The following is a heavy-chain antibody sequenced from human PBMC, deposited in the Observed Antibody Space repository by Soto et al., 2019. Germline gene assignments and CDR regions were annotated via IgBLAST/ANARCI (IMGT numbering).Heavy chain of an antibody. Sequence: PGGSLRLSCAASGFTFSSNSMNWVRQAPGKGLEWISYITSSSGTIYYADSVKGRFTISRDNAKNSVYLQMNSLRDEDTAVYYCARGRVGTAYFDYWGQGALVTVSS. D-gene: IGHD2-21*02. J-gene: IGHJ4*02. CDR3: ARGRVGTAYFDY. CDR2: ITSSSGTI. V-gene: IGHV3-48*02. CDR1: GFTFSSNS.